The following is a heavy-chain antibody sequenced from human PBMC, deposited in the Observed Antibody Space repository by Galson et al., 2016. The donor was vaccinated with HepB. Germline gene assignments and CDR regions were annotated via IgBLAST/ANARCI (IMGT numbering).Heavy chain of an antibody. Sequence: ETLSLTCAVSGGSVSSSKWWTWVRQPPGKGLEWIGEIYHTGGTSYNPSLMSRVSISLDKSENHFSLMLNSVTAADTAVYYCASREVLPATAYDQWGQGTLVAVSS. J-gene: IGHJ4*02. V-gene: IGHV4-4*02. D-gene: IGHD2-15*01. CDR1: GGSVSSSKW. CDR3: ASREVLPATAYDQ. CDR2: IYHTGGT.